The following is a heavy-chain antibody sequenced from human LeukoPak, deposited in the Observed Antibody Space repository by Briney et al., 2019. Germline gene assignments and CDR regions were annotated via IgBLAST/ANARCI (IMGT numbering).Heavy chain of an antibody. CDR3: ARERSVYFDY. CDR1: GYTFTGYY. V-gene: IGHV1-2*04. Sequence: GESLKISCKASGYTFTGYYMHWVRQAPGQGLEWMGWINPNSGGANYAQKFQGWVTMTRDTSISTAYMELSRLRSDDTAVYYCARERSVYFDYWGQGTLVTVSS. CDR2: INPNSGGA. J-gene: IGHJ4*02.